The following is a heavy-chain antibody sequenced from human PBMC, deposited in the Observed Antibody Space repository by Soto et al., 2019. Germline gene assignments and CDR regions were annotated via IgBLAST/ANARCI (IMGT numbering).Heavy chain of an antibody. CDR3: ARSLLQGDF. V-gene: IGHV1-46*01. CDR1: GYTFIHYY. D-gene: IGHD2-21*01. J-gene: IGHJ4*02. CDR2: INPNGGIT. Sequence: QVQLVQSGAEVKKPGASVKVSCKASGYTFIHYYIHWVRQAPGQGLEWMAIINPNGGITNSAQKFGGRVTVTSHTSTTTVSMELNSLGSDDTAVYFCARSLLQGDFWGQGTLVTVSS.